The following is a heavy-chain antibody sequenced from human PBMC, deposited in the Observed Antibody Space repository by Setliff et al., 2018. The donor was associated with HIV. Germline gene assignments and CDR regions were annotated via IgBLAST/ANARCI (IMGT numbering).Heavy chain of an antibody. CDR2: INHSGST. Sequence: SETLSLTCAVYGGSFSGYYWSWIRQPPGKGLEWIGEINHSGSTNYNPSLKSRVTISVDTSKNQFSLKLSSVTAAGTAVFYCARSKTFYDFWGGYYTHGAFKIWGLGTMVTVSS. D-gene: IGHD3-3*01. CDR1: GGSFSGYY. J-gene: IGHJ3*02. CDR3: ARSKTFYDFWGGYYTHGAFKI. V-gene: IGHV4-34*01.